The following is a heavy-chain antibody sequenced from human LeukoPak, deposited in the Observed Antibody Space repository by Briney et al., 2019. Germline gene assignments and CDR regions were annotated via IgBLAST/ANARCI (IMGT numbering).Heavy chain of an antibody. V-gene: IGHV5-51*01. CDR1: GYNFTSYW. CDR2: IYPGDSDT. D-gene: IGHD2-15*01. J-gene: IGHJ5*02. CDR3: TRQADMRTWFDP. Sequence: GEALQISCKGSGYNFTSYWIGWGRQLPGKGLEWMGIIYPGDSDTRYSPSFQGRVTIAADKSISTAYLQWSSLKASDTAMYYCTRQADMRTWFDPWGQGTLVTVSS.